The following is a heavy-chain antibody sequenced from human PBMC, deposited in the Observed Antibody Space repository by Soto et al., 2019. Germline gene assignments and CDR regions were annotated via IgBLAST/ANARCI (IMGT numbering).Heavy chain of an antibody. CDR2: INAGNGNT. D-gene: IGHD2-2*01. V-gene: IGHV1-3*01. CDR3: ARGGSYCSSTSCYDYYYYYYMDL. Sequence: GASVKVSCKASGYTFTSYAMHWVRQAPGQRLEWMGWINAGNGNTKYSQKFQGRVTITRDTSASTAYMELSSLRSEDTAVYYCARGGSYCSSTSCYDYYYYYYMDLWCTAPPVTVSS. CDR1: GYTFTSYA. J-gene: IGHJ6*03.